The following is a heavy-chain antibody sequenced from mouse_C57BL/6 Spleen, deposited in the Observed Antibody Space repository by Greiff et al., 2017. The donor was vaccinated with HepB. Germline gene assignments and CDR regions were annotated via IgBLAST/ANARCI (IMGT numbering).Heavy chain of an antibody. Sequence: VQLKQSGPELVKPGASVKISCKASGYSFTDYNMNWVKQSNGKSLEWIGVINPNYGTTSYNQKFKGKATLTVDQSSSTAYMQLNSLTSEDSAVYYCARSGFTTVAPYAMDYWGQGTSVTVSS. V-gene: IGHV1-39*01. CDR3: ARSGFTTVAPYAMDY. CDR2: INPNYGTT. J-gene: IGHJ4*01. D-gene: IGHD1-1*01. CDR1: GYSFTDYN.